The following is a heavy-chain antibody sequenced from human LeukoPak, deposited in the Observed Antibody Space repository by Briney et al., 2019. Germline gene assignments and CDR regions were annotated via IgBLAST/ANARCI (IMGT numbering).Heavy chain of an antibody. CDR2: INPDNGGS. CDR1: GYAFAGYY. D-gene: IGHD5-12*01. J-gene: IGHJ4*02. V-gene: IGHV1-2*02. CDR3: ARGPITAAFDY. Sequence: GASVKVSCKASGYAFAGYYIHWFRQAPGQGLEWMGWINPDNGGSGDAQKFQGRVTLTRDTSVNTVYMEPTRLRSDDTAIYYCARGPITAAFDYWGQGTLVTVSS.